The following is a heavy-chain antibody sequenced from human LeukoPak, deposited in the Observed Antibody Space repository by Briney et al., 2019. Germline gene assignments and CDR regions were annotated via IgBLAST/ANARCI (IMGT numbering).Heavy chain of an antibody. CDR2: ISWNSGRK. J-gene: IGHJ4*02. CDR3: ARGDWGMYYFDY. CDR1: GFIFDDYA. D-gene: IGHD7-27*01. Sequence: PGGSLRLSCAASGFIFDDYAMHWVRRAPGKGLEWISGISWNSGRKGYADSVKGRFTISRDNSKNTLNLQMNSLRAEDSAVYYCARGDWGMYYFDYWGQGTLITVSS. V-gene: IGHV3-9*01.